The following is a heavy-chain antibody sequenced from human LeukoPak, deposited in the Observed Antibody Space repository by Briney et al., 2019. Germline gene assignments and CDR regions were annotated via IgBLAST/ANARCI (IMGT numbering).Heavy chain of an antibody. CDR1: GYTLTGYY. D-gene: IGHD2-2*01. Sequence: ASVKVSCKASGYTLTGYYMHWVRQAPGQGLEWMGWMNPNSGNTGYAQKFQGRVAITRNTSISTAYMELSSLRSEDTAVYYCARALYCSSTSCYLGYYYYMDVWGKGTTVTVSS. J-gene: IGHJ6*03. CDR3: ARALYCSSTSCYLGYYYYMDV. V-gene: IGHV1-8*03. CDR2: MNPNSGNT.